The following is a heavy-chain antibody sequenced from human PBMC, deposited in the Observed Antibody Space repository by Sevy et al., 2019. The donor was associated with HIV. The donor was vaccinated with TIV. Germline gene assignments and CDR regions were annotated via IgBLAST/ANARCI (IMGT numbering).Heavy chain of an antibody. CDR1: GFIFSNFA. V-gene: IGHV3-30*04. CDR3: ARGENNDEFFQY. J-gene: IGHJ1*01. D-gene: IGHD1-26*01. Sequence: GGSLRLSCAASGFIFSNFAMHWVRQAPGKGLEWVAVTSYDDSHKYYADSVKGRFTVSRDNSRNILSLEMNSLRRDDTAVYYCARGENNDEFFQYWGQGTLVTVSS. CDR2: TSYDDSHK.